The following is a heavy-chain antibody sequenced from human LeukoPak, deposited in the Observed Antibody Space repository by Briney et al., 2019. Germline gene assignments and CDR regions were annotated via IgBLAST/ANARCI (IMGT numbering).Heavy chain of an antibody. CDR2: IYWSDEM. CDR1: GFSLSASEVA. V-gene: IGHV2-5*01. Sequence: SGPTLVKPTQTLTLTCTFSGFSLSASEVAVGWIRQPPVKALEWLALIYWSDEMHYSPSLRSRLTITKDTSKNQVVLTMTNMDPVDTATYYCAHRMGAYFDYWGQGTLVTVSS. CDR3: AHRMGAYFDY. D-gene: IGHD1-26*01. J-gene: IGHJ4*02.